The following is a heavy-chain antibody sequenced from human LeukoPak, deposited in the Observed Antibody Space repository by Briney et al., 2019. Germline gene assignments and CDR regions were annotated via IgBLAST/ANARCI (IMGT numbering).Heavy chain of an antibody. CDR3: ARWSSTSCYDY. CDR2: ISTDGGGT. Sequence: GGSLRLSCAASGFTFSSYAMHWVRQAPGKGLEYVAAISTDGGGTYYANSVKGRFAISRDNSKNTLFLQMGSLRAEDMAVYYCARWSSTSCYDYWGQGALVTASS. CDR1: GFTFSSYA. D-gene: IGHD2-2*01. J-gene: IGHJ4*02. V-gene: IGHV3-64*01.